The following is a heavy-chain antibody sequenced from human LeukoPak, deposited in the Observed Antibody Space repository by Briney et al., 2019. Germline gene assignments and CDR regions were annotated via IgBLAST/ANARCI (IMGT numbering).Heavy chain of an antibody. Sequence: GGSLRLSCEASGFTSDDYGMSWVRQPPGKGLEWVSGINRNGGSTDYADSVKGRFTISRDNAKNSHFLQMNSLRVEDTALYYCARGFRNGPFDCWGQGTLVTVSS. CDR2: INRNGGST. CDR3: ARGFRNGPFDC. CDR1: GFTSDDYG. J-gene: IGHJ4*02. D-gene: IGHD2-8*01. V-gene: IGHV3-20*04.